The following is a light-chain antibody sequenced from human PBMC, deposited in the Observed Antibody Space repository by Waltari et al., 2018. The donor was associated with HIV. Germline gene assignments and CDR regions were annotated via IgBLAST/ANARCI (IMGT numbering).Light chain of an antibody. CDR2: DAS. Sequence: DIQMTQSPSSLSASIGDRVTITCQASQDISDYLNWYQQKPGKAPKLPIYDASNLETGVPSRFSGSGSGTDFTFTISSLQPEDIATYYCQQYDKVPLYTFGQGTKLEIK. J-gene: IGKJ2*01. CDR3: QQYDKVPLYT. CDR1: QDISDY. V-gene: IGKV1-33*01.